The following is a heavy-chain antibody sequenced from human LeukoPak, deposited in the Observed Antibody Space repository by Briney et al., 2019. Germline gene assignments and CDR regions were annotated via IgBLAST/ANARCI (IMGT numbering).Heavy chain of an antibody. Sequence: KPSETLSLTCTVSGDSISNYYWSWIRQPAGKGLEWIGRIYTSGGTNYNPSLKSRVTMSVDTSKNQFSLKLTSVTAAETAVYYCARDPVYSNYNPLGYWGQGTLVTVSS. CDR2: IYTSGGT. D-gene: IGHD4-11*01. CDR3: ARDPVYSNYNPLGY. J-gene: IGHJ4*02. CDR1: GDSISNYY. V-gene: IGHV4-4*07.